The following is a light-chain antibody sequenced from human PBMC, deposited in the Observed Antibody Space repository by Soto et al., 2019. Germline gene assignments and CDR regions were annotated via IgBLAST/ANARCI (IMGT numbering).Light chain of an antibody. Sequence: EIVLTQSPGTLSVSPGERATLSCRASQSVGRNYLAWYQQKPGQAPRLLIYGASSRATGIPERFSGSASGTEFTLTISRLEPEDFAVYYCQQYAESPLTFGGGTKVEIK. CDR1: QSVGRNY. CDR3: QQYAESPLT. V-gene: IGKV3-20*01. CDR2: GAS. J-gene: IGKJ4*01.